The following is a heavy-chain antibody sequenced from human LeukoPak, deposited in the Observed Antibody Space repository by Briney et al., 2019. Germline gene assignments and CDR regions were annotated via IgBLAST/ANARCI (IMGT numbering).Heavy chain of an antibody. CDR1: GYIFTKYV. D-gene: IGHD2-21*01. Sequence: ASVKVPCKASGYIFTKYVVHCVRQAPGQRPEWMGWIKAGNGDTKYSQNFQDRLTITRDTSASTVYMELSSLTSEDTALYYCARDDCGDTCYPGGYWGQGTLVTVSS. CDR2: IKAGNGDT. J-gene: IGHJ4*02. V-gene: IGHV1-3*01. CDR3: ARDDCGDTCYPGGY.